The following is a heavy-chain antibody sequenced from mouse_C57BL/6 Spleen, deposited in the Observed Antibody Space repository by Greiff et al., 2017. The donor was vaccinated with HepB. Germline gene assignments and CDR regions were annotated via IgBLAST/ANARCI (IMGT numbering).Heavy chain of an antibody. V-gene: IGHV2-2*01. CDR2: IWSGGST. Sequence: VQVVESGPGLVQPSQSLSITCTVSGFSLTSYGVHWVRQSPGKGLEWLGVIWSGGSTDYNAAFISRLSISKDNSKSQVFFKMNSLQADDTAIYYCARNIYYYGSSPYYAMDYWGQGTSVTVSS. J-gene: IGHJ4*01. D-gene: IGHD1-1*01. CDR1: GFSLTSYG. CDR3: ARNIYYYGSSPYYAMDY.